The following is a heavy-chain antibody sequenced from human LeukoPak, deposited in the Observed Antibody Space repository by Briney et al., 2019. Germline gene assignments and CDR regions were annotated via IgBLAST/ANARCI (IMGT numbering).Heavy chain of an antibody. CDR2: IYYSGST. D-gene: IGHD5-18*01. V-gene: IGHV4-39*01. J-gene: IGHJ4*02. CDR3: ASRSSSGYSCGYREDY. Sequence: SETLSLTCTVSGGSISSSSYYWGWIRQPPGKGLEWIGSIYYSGSTYYNPSLKSRVTISVDTSKNQFSLKLSSVTAADTAVYYCASRSSSGYSCGYREDYWGQGTLVTVSS. CDR1: GGSISSSSYY.